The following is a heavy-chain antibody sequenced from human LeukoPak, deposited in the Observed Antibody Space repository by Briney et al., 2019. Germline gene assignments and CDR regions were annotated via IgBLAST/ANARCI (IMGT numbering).Heavy chain of an antibody. V-gene: IGHV1-24*01. CDR1: GNTLRELP. Sequence: ASVKVSCKLSGNTLRELPIQWVRQAGGKGLEWMAGFDPENAEIVYAQKFQGRVTMTEDTSTNTAYMELTSLTSDDTALYYCATRGSDFWTGFDYWGQGTQVTVSS. J-gene: IGHJ4*02. CDR3: ATRGSDFWTGFDY. CDR2: FDPENAEI. D-gene: IGHD3/OR15-3a*01.